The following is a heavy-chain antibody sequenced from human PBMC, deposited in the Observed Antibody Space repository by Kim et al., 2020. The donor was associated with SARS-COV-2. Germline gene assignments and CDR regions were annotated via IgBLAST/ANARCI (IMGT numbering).Heavy chain of an antibody. CDR3: ARGRTGVEPSPVLCLGPFWTYYYMDV. D-gene: IGHD2-8*02. Sequence: SETLSLTCAVFGGSFNNYYWSWIRQPPGKGLEWIGDINHSGTTNYNPSLKSRVIISVDTSKNQFSLRLSSVTAADTAVYFCARGRTGVEPSPVLCLGPFWTYYYMDVWGKGTTVTVSS. CDR2: INHSGTT. V-gene: IGHV4-34*01. J-gene: IGHJ6*03. CDR1: GGSFNNYY.